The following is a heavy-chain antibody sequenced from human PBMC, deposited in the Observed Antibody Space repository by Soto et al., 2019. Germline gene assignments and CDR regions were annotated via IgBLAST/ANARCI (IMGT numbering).Heavy chain of an antibody. D-gene: IGHD3-22*01. V-gene: IGHV4-30-4*01. CDR1: GGSTSSDNY. CDR3: ARDLDGLHDDTSGPFPRPG. J-gene: IGHJ1*01. CDR2: IHSSGSI. Sequence: SETLSLTCTVSGGSTSSDNYWSWIRQPPGKGLEWIGYIHSSGSIYYNPSLKSRATMSIDTAGNQFSLKVSSVTVAYTAVYYCARDLDGLHDDTSGPFPRPGWGQGTLVTVSS.